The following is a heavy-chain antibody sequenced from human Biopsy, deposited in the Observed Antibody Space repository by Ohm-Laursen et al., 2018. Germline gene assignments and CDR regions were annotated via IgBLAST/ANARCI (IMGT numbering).Heavy chain of an antibody. J-gene: IGHJ6*02. D-gene: IGHD4-11*01. Sequence: PSETLSLTCTVSGDSVTKYYWSWIRQPPGKGLEWIGHIYYSVMTNYNPSLQSRVSISVDTSRNQVPLTLSSVTAADTAVYYCARDSGILNYGNFKYYHYYGMDVWGQGTKVTVSS. V-gene: IGHV4-59*02. CDR1: GDSVTKYY. CDR3: ARDSGILNYGNFKYYHYYGMDV. CDR2: IYYSVMT.